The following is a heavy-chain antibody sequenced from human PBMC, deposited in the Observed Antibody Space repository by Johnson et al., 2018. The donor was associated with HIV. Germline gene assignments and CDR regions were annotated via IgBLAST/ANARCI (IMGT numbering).Heavy chain of an antibody. J-gene: IGHJ3*02. D-gene: IGHD6-19*01. Sequence: QVQLVESGGGVVQPGRSLRLSCAASGFTFSSYGMHWVRQAPGKGLEWVALIWYDGTNKYYADSVKGRFTISRDNSKNTLYLQMNSLRAEDTAVYYCAKGGSAVAVAFDIWGQGTMVTVSS. CDR1: GFTFSSYG. CDR3: AKGGSAVAVAFDI. V-gene: IGHV3-33*06. CDR2: IWYDGTNK.